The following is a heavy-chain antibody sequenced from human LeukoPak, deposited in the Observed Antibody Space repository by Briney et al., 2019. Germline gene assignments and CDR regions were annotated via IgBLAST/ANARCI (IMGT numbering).Heavy chain of an antibody. D-gene: IGHD2-15*01. CDR2: ISSSGYI. CDR3: ARDRGMVAFDY. Sequence: GGSLRLSCAASGFTFTGYTINWVRQAPGGGLEWVSSISSSGYISYADSVRGRFTISRDNAKNSVYLQINRLRAEDTAVYYCARDRGMVAFDYWGQGTLVTVSS. V-gene: IGHV3-21*01. CDR1: GFTFTGYT. J-gene: IGHJ4*02.